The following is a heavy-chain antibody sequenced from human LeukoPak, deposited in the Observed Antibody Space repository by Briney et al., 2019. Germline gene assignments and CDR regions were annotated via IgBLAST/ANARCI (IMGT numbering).Heavy chain of an antibody. Sequence: GGSLRLSCAVSGFVISDYGMHWVRQAPGKGLEWVAFIRYDGSNKYYADSVKGRFTISRDNSKNTLYLQMNSLRAEDTAVYYCAKDRGAARLIDWFDPWGQGTLVTVSS. J-gene: IGHJ5*02. D-gene: IGHD6-6*01. CDR2: IRYDGSNK. CDR1: GFVISDYG. V-gene: IGHV3-30*02. CDR3: AKDRGAARLIDWFDP.